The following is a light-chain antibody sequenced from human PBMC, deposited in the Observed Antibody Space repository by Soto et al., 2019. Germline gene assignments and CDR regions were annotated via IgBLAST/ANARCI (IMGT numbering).Light chain of an antibody. Sequence: EIVLTQSPGTLALSPGDRATLSCRASQSLINFVAWYQHKPGQPPRLLIYDASKRATGIPTRFSGSGSGTDFTLTISSLQPEDFAVYYCQQRSNWPDAFGQGTRLEI. V-gene: IGKV3-11*01. CDR2: DAS. CDR3: QQRSNWPDA. J-gene: IGKJ5*01. CDR1: QSLINF.